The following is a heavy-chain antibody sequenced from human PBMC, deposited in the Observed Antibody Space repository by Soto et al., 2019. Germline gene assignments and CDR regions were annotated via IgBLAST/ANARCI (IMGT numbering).Heavy chain of an antibody. Sequence: SETLSLTCTVSGGSISSGDYYWSWIRQPPGKGLEWIGYIYYSGSTYYNPSLKSRVTISVDTSKNQFSLKLSSVTAADTAVYYCARDLSDYAHYYYYVMDVWGQGTTVTGSS. J-gene: IGHJ6*02. CDR2: IYYSGST. V-gene: IGHV4-30-4*01. D-gene: IGHD5-12*01. CDR1: GGSISSGDYY. CDR3: ARDLSDYAHYYYYVMDV.